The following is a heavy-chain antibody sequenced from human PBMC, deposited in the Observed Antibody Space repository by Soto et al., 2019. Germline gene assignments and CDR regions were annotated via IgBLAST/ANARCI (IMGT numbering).Heavy chain of an antibody. CDR3: ARVGSPFYFHGLDV. J-gene: IGHJ6*02. D-gene: IGHD6-13*01. Sequence: ASVKVSCKASGYTFTSYEINWVRQATGQGLEWMGWTNPDRGHTLFAQKFQGRVTMSRDTSTSTAYMGLSSLTSEDTAVHYCARVGSPFYFHGLDVWG. CDR1: GYTFTSYE. CDR2: TNPDRGHT. V-gene: IGHV1-8*01.